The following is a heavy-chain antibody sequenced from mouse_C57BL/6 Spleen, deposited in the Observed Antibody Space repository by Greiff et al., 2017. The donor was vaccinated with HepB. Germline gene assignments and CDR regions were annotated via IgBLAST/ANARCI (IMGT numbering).Heavy chain of an antibody. Sequence: VQLQQPGAELVMPGASVKLSCKASGYTFTSYWMHWVKQRPGQGLEWIGEIDPSDSYTNYNQKFKGKSTLTVDKSSSTAYMQLSSLTSEDSAVYYCARNYYGSSARSYFDYWGKGTTLTVSS. CDR1: GYTFTSYW. D-gene: IGHD1-1*01. V-gene: IGHV1-69*01. CDR3: ARNYYGSSARSYFDY. CDR2: IDPSDSYT. J-gene: IGHJ2*01.